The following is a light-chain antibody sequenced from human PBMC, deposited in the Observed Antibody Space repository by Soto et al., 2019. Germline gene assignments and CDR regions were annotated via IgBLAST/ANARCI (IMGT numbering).Light chain of an antibody. Sequence: LTKPASGKRVDVRGSRITKTRTSSDVGGYNYVSWYQQHPGKAPKLIIYDVSNRPSGVSNRFSGSKSGNTASLTISGLQAEDEADYYCGSYSSSNSVFGTGTKVTVL. CDR1: SSDVGGYNY. CDR3: GSYSSSNSV. CDR2: DVS. V-gene: IGLV2-14*03. J-gene: IGLJ1*01.